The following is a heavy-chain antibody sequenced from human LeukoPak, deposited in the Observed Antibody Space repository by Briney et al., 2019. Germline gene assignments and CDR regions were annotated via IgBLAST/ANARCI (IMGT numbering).Heavy chain of an antibody. V-gene: IGHV4-38-2*01. J-gene: IGHJ4*02. CDR1: GYSISSAYY. D-gene: IGHD3-3*01. Sequence: PSETLSLTRAVSGYSISSAYYWGWIPQPPGKGLEWIGSIYHSGSTYYNPSLKRPVTISVDTSKNHFSLRLCPVTAADTAVYYCASHYYDFWGGYPQHFDYWGQGTLVTVSS. CDR3: ASHYYDFWGGYPQHFDY. CDR2: IYHSGST.